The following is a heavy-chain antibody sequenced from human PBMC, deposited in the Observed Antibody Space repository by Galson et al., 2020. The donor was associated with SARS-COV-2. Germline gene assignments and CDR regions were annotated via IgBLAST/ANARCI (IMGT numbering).Heavy chain of an antibody. Sequence: SETLSLTCTVSGGSIYPYYWSWIRQPPGKGLEWIGYIYYTGSTNYNPSLKSRVTMSVDTSKNQFSLKLTSVTAADTSVYYCATENYGGSAGCFDPWGQGTLVTVSS. J-gene: IGHJ5*02. V-gene: IGHV4-59*01. CDR3: ATENYGGSAGCFDP. CDR1: GGSIYPYY. D-gene: IGHD2-15*01. CDR2: IYYTGST.